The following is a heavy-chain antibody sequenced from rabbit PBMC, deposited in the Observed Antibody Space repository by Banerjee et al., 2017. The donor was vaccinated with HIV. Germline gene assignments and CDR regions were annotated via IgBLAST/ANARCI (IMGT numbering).Heavy chain of an antibody. CDR3: AYSSGWGADFNL. D-gene: IGHD4-1*01. CDR1: GADFSSGYW. Sequence: QSLEESGGDLVKPGASLTLTCTASGADFSSGYWICWVRQAPGKGLEWIGCIAGGSSGSTHYASWAKGRFTISKTSSTTVTLRTTSLTAADTATYFCAYSSGWGADFNLWGPGTLVTVS. CDR2: IAGGSSGST. J-gene: IGHJ4*01. V-gene: IGHV1S40*01.